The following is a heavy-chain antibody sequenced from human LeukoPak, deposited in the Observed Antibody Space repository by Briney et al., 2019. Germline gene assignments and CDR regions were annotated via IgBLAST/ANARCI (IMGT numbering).Heavy chain of an antibody. V-gene: IGHV6-1*01. CDR3: AREAPEELPDAFDI. CDR2: TYYRSKWYN. J-gene: IGHJ3*02. CDR1: GDSVSSNSAA. D-gene: IGHD1-26*01. Sequence: SQTLSLTCAISGDSVSSNSAAWNWIRQSPSRGLEWLGRTYYRSKWYNDYAVSVKSRITINPDTSKNQFSLKLSSVTAADTAVYYCAREAPEELPDAFDIWGQGTMVTVSS.